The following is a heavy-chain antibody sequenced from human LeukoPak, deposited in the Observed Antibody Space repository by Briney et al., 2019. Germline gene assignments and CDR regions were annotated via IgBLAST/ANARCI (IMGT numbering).Heavy chain of an antibody. CDR1: GGSFSGYY. V-gene: IGHV4-34*01. Sequence: PSETLSLTCAVYGGSFSGYYWSWIRQPPGKGLEWIGEINHNGSTNYNPSLKSRVTISVDTSKNQFSLKLSSVTAADTAVYYCARGLLVDYDSSGYFDYWGQGTLVTVSS. CDR3: ARGLLVDYDSSGYFDY. J-gene: IGHJ4*02. CDR2: INHNGST. D-gene: IGHD3-22*01.